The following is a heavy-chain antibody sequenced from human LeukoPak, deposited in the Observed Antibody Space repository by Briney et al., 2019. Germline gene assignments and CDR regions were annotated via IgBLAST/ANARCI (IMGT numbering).Heavy chain of an antibody. Sequence: GGSLRLSCAASGLTFSSYAMSWVRQAPGKGLEWVSAISGSGGSTYYADAVKGRFTISRDNSRNTLYLQMHSLGAEDTAVYYCANTLVRGVPSMDVWGRGTTVTVSS. J-gene: IGHJ6*02. D-gene: IGHD3-10*01. V-gene: IGHV3-23*01. CDR2: ISGSGGST. CDR3: ANTLVRGVPSMDV. CDR1: GLTFSSYA.